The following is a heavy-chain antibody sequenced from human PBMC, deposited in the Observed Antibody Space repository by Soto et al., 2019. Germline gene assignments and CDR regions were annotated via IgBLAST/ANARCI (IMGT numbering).Heavy chain of an antibody. CDR2: ISAYNGNT. Sequence: QVQLVQSGAEVKKPGASVKVSCKASDYTFTSYGISWVREAPGQGLEWMGWISAYNGNTNYAQKLQGRVTMTTDTTTSTAYMELRSLRSDDTAVYYCARVHYCCSTSCYKGAFDIWGQGTMVTVSS. D-gene: IGHD2-2*02. J-gene: IGHJ3*02. CDR3: ARVHYCCSTSCYKGAFDI. CDR1: DYTFTSYG. V-gene: IGHV1-18*01.